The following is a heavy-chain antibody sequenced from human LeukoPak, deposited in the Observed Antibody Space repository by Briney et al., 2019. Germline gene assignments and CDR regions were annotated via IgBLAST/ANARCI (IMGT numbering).Heavy chain of an antibody. V-gene: IGHV3-21*01. J-gene: IGHJ4*02. CDR2: ISSSSSYI. Sequence: GRSLRLSCAASGFTFSSYSMNWVRQAPGKGLEWVSSISSSSSYIYYADSVKGRFTISRDNAKNSLYLQMNSLRAEDTAVYYCARVGVIRGVIRETARVTPVFDYWGQGTLVTVSS. D-gene: IGHD3-10*01. CDR1: GFTFSSYS. CDR3: ARVGVIRGVIRETARVTPVFDY.